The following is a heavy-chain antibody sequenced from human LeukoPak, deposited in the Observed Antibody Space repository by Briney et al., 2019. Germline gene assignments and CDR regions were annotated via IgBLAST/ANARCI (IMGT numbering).Heavy chain of an antibody. CDR1: GYTFTGYY. D-gene: IGHD4-17*01. J-gene: IGHJ4*02. Sequence: ASVKVSCKASGYTFTGYYMHWVRQAPGQGLEWMGRINPNSGGTNYAQKFQGRVTMTRDTSTSTVYMELSSLRSEDTAVYYCARQGMTTVTTWFDYWGQGTLVTVSS. CDR2: INPNSGGT. V-gene: IGHV1-2*02. CDR3: ARQGMTTVTTWFDY.